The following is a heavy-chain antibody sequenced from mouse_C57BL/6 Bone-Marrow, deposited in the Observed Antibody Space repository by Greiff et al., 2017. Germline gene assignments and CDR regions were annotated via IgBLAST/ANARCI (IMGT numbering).Heavy chain of an antibody. J-gene: IGHJ1*03. CDR2: IRNKANNHAT. D-gene: IGHD1-1*01. CDR3: TRNLLYWYFDV. CDR1: GFTFSDAW. V-gene: IGHV6-6*01. Sequence: EVMLVESGGGLVQPGGSMKLSCAASGFTFSDAWMDWVRQSPEKGLEWVAEIRNKANNHATYYAESVKGRFTISRDDSKSSVYLQMNSLRAEDTGIYYCTRNLLYWYFDVWGTGTTVTVSS.